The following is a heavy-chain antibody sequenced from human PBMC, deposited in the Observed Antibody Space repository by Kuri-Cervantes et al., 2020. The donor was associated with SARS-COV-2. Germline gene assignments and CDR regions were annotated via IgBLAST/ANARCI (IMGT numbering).Heavy chain of an antibody. CDR1: GFTFSSYA. Sequence: ETLSLTCAASGFTFSSYAMSWVRQAPGKGLEWVSAISGCGGSTYYADSVKGRFTISRDNSKNTLYPQMDSLRAEDTAVYYCAKEGRVPAARYYYYGMDVWGQGTTVTVSS. CDR2: ISGCGGST. V-gene: IGHV3-23*01. CDR3: AKEGRVPAARYYYYGMDV. J-gene: IGHJ6*02. D-gene: IGHD2-2*01.